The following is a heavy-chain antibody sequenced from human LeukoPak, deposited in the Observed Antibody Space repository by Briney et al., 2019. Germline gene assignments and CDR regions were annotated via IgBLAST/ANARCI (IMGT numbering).Heavy chain of an antibody. CDR2: ISYDGCYI. D-gene: IGHD6-25*01. Sequence: PLGSPRLSCAASGDSFSRSTMRSVRAGPRKRPGWVAAISYDGCYIFQADSVKGRFPISRDNSKNTLELQMNGLGAEDTAVYYRARQGGGSGVCYWDYWGQGTLVTVSS. CDR1: GDSFSRST. CDR3: ARQGGGSGVCYWDY. V-gene: IGHV3-30*01. J-gene: IGHJ4*02.